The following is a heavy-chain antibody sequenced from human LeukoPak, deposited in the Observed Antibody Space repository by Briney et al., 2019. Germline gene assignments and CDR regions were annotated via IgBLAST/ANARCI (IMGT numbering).Heavy chain of an antibody. CDR2: INHSGST. V-gene: IGHV4-34*01. CDR3: AKRGYSYGQFDY. CDR1: GGSISSYY. Sequence: KSSETLSLTCTVSGGSISSYYWSWIRQPPGKGLEWIGEINHSGSTNYNPSLKSRVTISVDTSKNQFSLKLSSVTAADTAVYYCAKRGYSYGQFDYWGQGTLVTVSS. D-gene: IGHD5-18*01. J-gene: IGHJ4*02.